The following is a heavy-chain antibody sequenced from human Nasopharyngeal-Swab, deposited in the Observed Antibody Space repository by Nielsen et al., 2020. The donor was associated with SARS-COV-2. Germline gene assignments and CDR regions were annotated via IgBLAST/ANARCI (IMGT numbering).Heavy chain of an antibody. V-gene: IGHV3-74*03. CDR2: VNEDGTTI. D-gene: IGHD1-26*01. CDR3: TRDLSGPVDL. Sequence: GESLKISCGSSGFMLSDYWMHWVRQVPGKGLEWVARVNEDGTTITYADSVKVRFTISRDYAKNTLFLRMRSLRDDDTAVYYCTRDLSGPVDLWGLGILVTVSS. J-gene: IGHJ4*01. CDR1: GFMLSDYW.